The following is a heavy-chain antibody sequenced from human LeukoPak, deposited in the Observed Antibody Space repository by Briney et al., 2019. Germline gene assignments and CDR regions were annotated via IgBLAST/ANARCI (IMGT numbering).Heavy chain of an antibody. Sequence: GGSLRLSCAASGFTFTSYSMNWVRQAPRKGLEWVSYISSSSGTIYYADSVKGRFTISRDNAKNSLYLQMNSLRAEDTAVYYCARSLDVWGQGTTVTVSS. CDR2: ISSSSGTI. CDR1: GFTFTSYS. CDR3: ARSLDV. V-gene: IGHV3-48*04. J-gene: IGHJ6*02.